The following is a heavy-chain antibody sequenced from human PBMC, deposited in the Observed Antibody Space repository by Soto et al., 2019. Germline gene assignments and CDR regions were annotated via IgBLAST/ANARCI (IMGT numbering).Heavy chain of an antibody. D-gene: IGHD3-10*01. J-gene: IGHJ6*03. V-gene: IGHV3-21*01. CDR1: GFTFSSYS. CDR3: ARTGGYYYSYMAV. CDR2: ISSSSSYI. Sequence: EVQLVESGGGLVKPGVSLRLSCAASGFTFSSYSMNWVRQAPGKGLEWVSSISSSSSYIYYADSVKGRFTISRDNAKNSLYLQMTSLRAEATAVYYCARTGGYYYSYMAVWGKGTTVTVSS.